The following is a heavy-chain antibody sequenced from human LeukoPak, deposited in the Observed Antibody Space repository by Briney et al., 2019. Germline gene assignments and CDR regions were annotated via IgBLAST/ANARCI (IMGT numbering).Heavy chain of an antibody. CDR3: ARHHGLLWFGELSSYFDY. CDR1: GGSISSSSYY. J-gene: IGHJ4*02. CDR2: IYYSGST. Sequence: PSETLSLTCTVSGGSISSSSYYWGWIRQPPGKGLEWIGSIYYSGSTYYNPSLKSRVTISVDTSKNQFSLKLSSVTAADTAVYYCARHHGLLWFGELSSYFDYWGQGTLVTVSS. V-gene: IGHV4-39*01. D-gene: IGHD3-10*01.